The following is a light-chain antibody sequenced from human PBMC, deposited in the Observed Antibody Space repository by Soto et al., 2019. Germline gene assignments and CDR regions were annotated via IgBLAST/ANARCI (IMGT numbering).Light chain of an antibody. CDR1: SSDVGGYNY. CDR3: CSYAGRYTYV. V-gene: IGLV2-11*01. CDR2: DVS. J-gene: IGLJ1*01. Sequence: QAALTPPRSVSGSPGQSVTISCTGASSDVGGYNYVSWYQQHPGKAPKLMIYDVSKRPSGVPDRVSGSKSGNTASLTISGIQTEDEADYYCCSYAGRYTYVVGTGTKVTVL.